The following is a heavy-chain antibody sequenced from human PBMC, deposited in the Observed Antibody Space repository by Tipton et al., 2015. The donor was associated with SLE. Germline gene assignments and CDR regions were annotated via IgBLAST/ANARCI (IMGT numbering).Heavy chain of an antibody. CDR3: ATVIGGYSGYDNDY. J-gene: IGHJ4*02. CDR1: GDSITSHS. CDR2: IYYSGST. D-gene: IGHD5-12*01. V-gene: IGHV4-59*11. Sequence: TLSLTCTVSGDSITSHSWSWIRQPPGKGLEWIGYIYYSGSTYYNPSLKSRVTISVDTSKNQFSLKLSSVTAADTAVYYCATVIGGYSGYDNDYWGQGTLVTVSS.